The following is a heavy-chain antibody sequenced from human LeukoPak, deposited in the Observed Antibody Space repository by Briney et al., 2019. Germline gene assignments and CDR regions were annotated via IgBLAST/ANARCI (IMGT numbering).Heavy chain of an antibody. Sequence: PSETLSLTCTVSGGSISSYYWSWIRQPPGKGLEWIGYTYYSGNTNYNPSLKSRVTISVDTSKNQFSLKLSSVTAADTAVYYCARGGNGDNNWYFDLWGRGTLVTVSS. J-gene: IGHJ2*01. CDR1: GGSISSYY. V-gene: IGHV4-59*08. D-gene: IGHD4-17*01. CDR3: ARGGNGDNNWYFDL. CDR2: TYYSGNT.